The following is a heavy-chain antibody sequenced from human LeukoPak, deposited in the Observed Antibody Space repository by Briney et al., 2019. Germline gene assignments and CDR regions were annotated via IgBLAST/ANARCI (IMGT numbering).Heavy chain of an antibody. Sequence: SETLSLTCAVYGGSFSGYYWSWIRQPPGKGLEWIGEINHSGSTNYNPSLKSRVTISVDTSKNQLSLKLSSVTAADTAVYYCARMYSSSWNPFDYWGQGTLVTVSS. D-gene: IGHD6-13*01. V-gene: IGHV4-34*01. CDR1: GGSFSGYY. CDR3: ARMYSSSWNPFDY. CDR2: INHSGST. J-gene: IGHJ4*02.